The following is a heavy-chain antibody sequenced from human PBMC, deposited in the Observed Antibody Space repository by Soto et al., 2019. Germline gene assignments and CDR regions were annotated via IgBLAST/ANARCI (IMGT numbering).Heavy chain of an antibody. D-gene: IGHD3-22*01. CDR1: GGSFSGYY. V-gene: IGHV4-34*01. J-gene: IGHJ5*02. Sequence: SETLSLTCAVYGGSFSGYYWSWIRQPPGKGLEWIGEINHSGSTNYNPSLKSRVTISVDTSKNQFSLKLSSVTAADTAVYYCARHPISGYDSSQYNWFDPWGQGTLVTVSS. CDR2: INHSGST. CDR3: ARHPISGYDSSQYNWFDP.